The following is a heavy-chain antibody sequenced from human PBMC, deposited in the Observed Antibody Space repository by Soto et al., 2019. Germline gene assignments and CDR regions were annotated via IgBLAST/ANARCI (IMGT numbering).Heavy chain of an antibody. J-gene: IGHJ4*02. Sequence: RASVKVSCKASGYTFTTYGISWVRQAPGQGLEWMGWINTYNGNTNYAQQLQGRVTMTTDTSTSTAYMELRSLRSDDTAVYYCAREAVAGTKGFDYWGQGTLVTVSS. V-gene: IGHV1-18*01. CDR1: GYTFTTYG. CDR3: AREAVAGTKGFDY. D-gene: IGHD6-19*01. CDR2: INTYNGNT.